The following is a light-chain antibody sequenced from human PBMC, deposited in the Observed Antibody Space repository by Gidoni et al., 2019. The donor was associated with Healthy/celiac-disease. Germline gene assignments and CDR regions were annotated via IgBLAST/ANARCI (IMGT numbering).Light chain of an antibody. V-gene: IGKV3-11*01. CDR2: DAS. J-gene: IGKJ4*01. Sequence: EIVLTQSPATLSLSPGERATLSCRASQSVSSYLALYQQKPGQAPTLLIYDASTRATGNPARFSGSWSVTDFTFTISILEPEDFAVYFCQQRSNWPPLTFGGGTKVEIK. CDR1: QSVSSY. CDR3: QQRSNWPPLT.